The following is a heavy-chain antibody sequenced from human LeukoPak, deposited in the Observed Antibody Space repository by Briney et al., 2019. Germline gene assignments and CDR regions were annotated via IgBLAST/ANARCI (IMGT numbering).Heavy chain of an antibody. J-gene: IGHJ4*02. CDR1: GYSISSGYY. V-gene: IGHV4-38-2*01. CDR2: IYHSGST. Sequence: SETLSLTCAVSGYSISSGYYWGWIRQPPGKGLEWIGSIYHSGSTYYNPSLKSRVTISVDTSKNPFSLKLSSVTAADTAVYYCATTYCGGDCYIIEYYFDYWGQGTLVTVSS. CDR3: ATTYCGGDCYIIEYYFDY. D-gene: IGHD2-21*01.